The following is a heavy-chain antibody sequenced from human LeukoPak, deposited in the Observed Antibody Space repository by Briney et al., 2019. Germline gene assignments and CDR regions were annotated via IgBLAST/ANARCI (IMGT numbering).Heavy chain of an antibody. V-gene: IGHV1-2*02. CDR1: GYTFTGYY. CDR2: INPNSGGT. D-gene: IGHD1-26*01. Sequence: ASVKVSCKASGYTFTGYYMHWVRQAPGQGLESMGWINPNSGGTNYAQKFQGRVTMTRDTSISTAYMELSRLRSDDTAVYYCARDLRYVYSGYVGYWGQGTLVTVSS. J-gene: IGHJ4*02. CDR3: ARDLRYVYSGYVGY.